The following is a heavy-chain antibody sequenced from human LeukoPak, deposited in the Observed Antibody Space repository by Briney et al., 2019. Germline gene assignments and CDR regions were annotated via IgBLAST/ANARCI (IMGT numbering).Heavy chain of an antibody. D-gene: IGHD3-22*01. Sequence: PSETLSLTCNVSGDSITSHYWNWIRQPPGKGPEWIGYIYYTGIIKYNPSLTSRVSMSVDTSKNQFFLKMKSVTAADTAVYHCARSVDYFDNTGPHMMFDYWGQGSLVTVYS. V-gene: IGHV4-59*11. CDR2: IYYTGII. J-gene: IGHJ4*02. CDR1: GDSITSHY. CDR3: ARSVDYFDNTGPHMMFDY.